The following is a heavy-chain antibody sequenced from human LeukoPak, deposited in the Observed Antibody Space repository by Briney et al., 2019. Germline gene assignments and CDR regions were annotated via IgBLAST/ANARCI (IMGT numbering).Heavy chain of an antibody. Sequence: ASVKVSCKASGGTFSSYAISWVRQAPGQGLEWMGGIIPIFGTANYAQKFQGRVTITADESTSTAYMEPSSLRSEDTAVYYCARRPEGSEQYYFDYWGQGTLVTVSS. D-gene: IGHD1/OR15-1a*01. J-gene: IGHJ4*02. CDR1: GGTFSSYA. CDR2: IIPIFGTA. CDR3: ARRPEGSEQYYFDY. V-gene: IGHV1-69*13.